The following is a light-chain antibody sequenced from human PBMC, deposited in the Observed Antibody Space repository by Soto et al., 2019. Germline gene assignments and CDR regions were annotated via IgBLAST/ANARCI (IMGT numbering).Light chain of an antibody. Sequence: ITPRASKPISTWLAWYQQRPGKAPNLLIYHASSLESGVPSRFSGCGSRTQHTLSICSLHLDDVAPYCSHYYVELSLPFGQGTRLEI. J-gene: IGKJ5*01. V-gene: IGKV1-5*01. CDR1: KPISTW. CDR3: HYYVELSLP. CDR2: HAS.